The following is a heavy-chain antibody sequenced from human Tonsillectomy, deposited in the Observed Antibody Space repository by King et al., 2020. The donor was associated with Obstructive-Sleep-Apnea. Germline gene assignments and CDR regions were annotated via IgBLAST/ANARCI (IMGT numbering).Heavy chain of an antibody. Sequence: QLVQSGGGVVQPGGSLKLSCAASGFIFSDYGMHWVRQAPGKGLEWVALIWYDGGNKYYADSVKGRFTISRDNSKNTLYLQMNSLRVEDTAVYYCAKVGYGSMTVCAYWGQGTLVTVSS. CDR3: AKVGYGSMTVCAY. CDR1: GFIFSDYG. D-gene: IGHD3-10*01. CDR2: IWYDGGNK. V-gene: IGHV3-30*02. J-gene: IGHJ4*02.